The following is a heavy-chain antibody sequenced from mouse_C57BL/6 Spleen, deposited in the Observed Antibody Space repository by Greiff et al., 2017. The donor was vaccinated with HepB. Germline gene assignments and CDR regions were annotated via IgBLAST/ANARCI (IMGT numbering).Heavy chain of an antibody. Sequence: EVKLVESGGGLVKPGGSLKLSCAASGFTFSSYAMSWVRQTPEKRLEWVAIISDGGSYTYYTDNVKGRVTISRDNAKNNLYLQMSHLTSEDTAMYYCARGTSNYEAWFAYWGQETLVTVSA. CDR1: GFTFSSYA. V-gene: IGHV5-4*03. D-gene: IGHD2-5*01. CDR3: ARGTSNYEAWFAY. J-gene: IGHJ3*01. CDR2: ISDGGSYT.